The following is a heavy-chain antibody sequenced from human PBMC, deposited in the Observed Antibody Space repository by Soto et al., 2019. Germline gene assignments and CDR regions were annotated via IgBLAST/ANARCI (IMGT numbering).Heavy chain of an antibody. V-gene: IGHV4-31*01. D-gene: IGHD1-26*01. Sequence: QVQLQESGPELVKPSQTLSLTCSVSGGSITTNGHYWTWIRQHPGQGLEWIAYIYYTGNSYLNPSLKSLLSISLDTSKNQFPLELRSVTAADTAVYYCARDQWGFDSWGQGTLVTVSS. J-gene: IGHJ4*02. CDR1: GGSITTNGHY. CDR2: IYYTGNS. CDR3: ARDQWGFDS.